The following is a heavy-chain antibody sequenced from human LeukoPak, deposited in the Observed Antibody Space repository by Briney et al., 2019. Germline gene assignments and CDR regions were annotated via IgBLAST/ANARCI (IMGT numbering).Heavy chain of an antibody. Sequence: PGGSLRLSCAASGFTFSSYAMSWVRQAPGKGLEWVSAISGSGGSTYYADSVKGRFTISRDNSKNTLYLQMNSLRAEDTAVYHCAKLKSSGRYNWFDPWGQGTLVTVSS. CDR2: ISGSGGST. V-gene: IGHV3-23*01. CDR1: GFTFSSYA. J-gene: IGHJ5*02. D-gene: IGHD6-25*01. CDR3: AKLKSSGRYNWFDP.